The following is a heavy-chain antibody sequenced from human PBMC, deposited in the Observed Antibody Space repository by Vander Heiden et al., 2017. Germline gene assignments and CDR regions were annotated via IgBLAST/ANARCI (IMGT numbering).Heavy chain of an antibody. CDR2: ISYDGSKK. CDR3: AKQRRWREDYYYYGMDV. V-gene: IGHV3-30*18. CDR1: GFTVRRYG. D-gene: IGHD2-15*01. Sequence: QVQLVESGGGVVQPGRSLRLSCAASGFTVRRYGMHWVRQAPGKGLEWVAVISYDGSKKYYADSVKGRFTISRDNSKNTLYLQMNSLRAEDTAVYYCAKQRRWREDYYYYGMDVWGQGTTVTVSS. J-gene: IGHJ6*02.